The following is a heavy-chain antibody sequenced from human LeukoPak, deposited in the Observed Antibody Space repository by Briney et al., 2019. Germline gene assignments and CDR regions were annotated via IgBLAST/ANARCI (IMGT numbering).Heavy chain of an antibody. CDR1: GYTFTCYA. Sequence: GASVKVSCKASGYTFTCYAMHWVRQAPGQRLEWMGWINAGNGNTKYSQKFQGRVTITRDTSASTAYMELSSLRSEDTAVYYCARDSAIWQQLVRGWFDPWGQGTLVTVSS. V-gene: IGHV1-3*01. D-gene: IGHD6-13*01. J-gene: IGHJ5*02. CDR2: INAGNGNT. CDR3: ARDSAIWQQLVRGWFDP.